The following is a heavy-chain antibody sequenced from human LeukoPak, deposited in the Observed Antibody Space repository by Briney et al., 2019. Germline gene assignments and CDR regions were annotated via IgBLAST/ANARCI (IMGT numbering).Heavy chain of an antibody. J-gene: IGHJ4*02. CDR2: ISYDGSNK. Sequence: GGSLRLSCAASGFTFSSYGMHWVRQAPGKGLGWVAVISYDGSNKYYADSVKGRFTISRDNSKNTLYLQMNSLRAEDTAVYYCAKTAIAVAGPSFDYWGQGTLVTVSS. CDR1: GFTFSSYG. V-gene: IGHV3-30*18. D-gene: IGHD6-19*01. CDR3: AKTAIAVAGPSFDY.